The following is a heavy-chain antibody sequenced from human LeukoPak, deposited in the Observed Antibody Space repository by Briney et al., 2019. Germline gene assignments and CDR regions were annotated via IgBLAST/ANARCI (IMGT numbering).Heavy chain of an antibody. Sequence: PGGSLRLSCVASGFTFSTYSMNWVRQAPGKGLEWVSSISSTSNYIYYADSVKGRFTISRDNAKNSLYLQMNSLRAEDTAVYYCATELIRSGELLSGDYWGQGTLVTVSS. CDR1: GFTFSTYS. J-gene: IGHJ4*02. D-gene: IGHD3-10*01. CDR3: ATELIRSGELLSGDY. CDR2: ISSTSNYI. V-gene: IGHV3-21*01.